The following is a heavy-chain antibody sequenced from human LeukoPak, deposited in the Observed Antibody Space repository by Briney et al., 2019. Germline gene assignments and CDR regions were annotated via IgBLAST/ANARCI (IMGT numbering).Heavy chain of an antibody. Sequence: SVKVSCKASGGTFSSYAISWVRQAPGQGLEWMGGIIPIFGTANYAQKFQGRVTITADESTSAAYMELSSLRSEDTAVYHCARDGGGYCSSTSCHTLDYWGQGTLVTVSS. CDR3: ARDGGGYCSSTSCHTLDY. CDR1: GGTFSSYA. V-gene: IGHV1-69*13. J-gene: IGHJ4*02. CDR2: IIPIFGTA. D-gene: IGHD2-2*01.